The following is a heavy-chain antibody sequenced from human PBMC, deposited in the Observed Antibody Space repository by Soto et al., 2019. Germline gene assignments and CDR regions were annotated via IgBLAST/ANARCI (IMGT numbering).Heavy chain of an antibody. D-gene: IGHD1-26*01. V-gene: IGHV4-39*01. Sequence: QLQLQESGPGLVKPSETLSLTCTVSGGSISSSSYYWGWIRQPPGKGLEWIGSIYYSGSTYYNPSLKSRVTISVDTSKNQFSLKLSSVTAADTAVYYCARQGAEYSGSYYYYYGMDVWGQGTTVTVSS. CDR3: ARQGAEYSGSYYYYYGMDV. CDR2: IYYSGST. J-gene: IGHJ6*02. CDR1: GGSISSSSYY.